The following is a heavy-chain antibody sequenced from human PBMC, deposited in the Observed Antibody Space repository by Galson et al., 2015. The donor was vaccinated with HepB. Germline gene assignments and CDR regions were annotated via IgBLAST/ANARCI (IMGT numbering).Heavy chain of an antibody. CDR1: GFTFSSYA. CDR3: ARDRSWYYFDY. V-gene: IGHV3-30-3*01. J-gene: IGHJ4*02. Sequence: LRLSCAASGFTFSSYAMHWVRQAPGKGLEWVAVISYDGSNKYYADSVKGRFTISRDNSKNTLYLQMNSLRAEDTAVYYCARDRSWYYFDYWGQGTLVTVSS. D-gene: IGHD6-13*01. CDR2: ISYDGSNK.